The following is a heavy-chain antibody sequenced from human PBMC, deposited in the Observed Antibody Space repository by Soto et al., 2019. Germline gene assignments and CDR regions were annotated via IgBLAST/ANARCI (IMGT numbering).Heavy chain of an antibody. Sequence: ASVKVSCKASGYTFTDYYMHWVRQAPGQGLEWMGFINPSGGSTTYSQKFQGRVTMTRDTSTSTVYLDLSSLRSEDTGMYYCSTGAEGWGPIDFWGQGTLVTAPQ. J-gene: IGHJ4*02. CDR2: INPSGGST. V-gene: IGHV1-46*01. D-gene: IGHD3-16*01. CDR3: STGAEGWGPIDF. CDR1: GYTFTDYY.